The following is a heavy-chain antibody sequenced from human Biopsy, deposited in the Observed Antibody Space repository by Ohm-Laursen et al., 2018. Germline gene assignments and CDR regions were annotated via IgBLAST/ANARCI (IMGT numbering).Heavy chain of an antibody. CDR3: ARGMRTTGWPYFDY. Sequence: TLSLTCTVSGGSISSYNWSWIRQPPGQGLQYIGFIYSGGNTNYNPSLRSRVTMSVDTSKNQFSLRLNSVTAADTAVYYCARGMRTTGWPYFDYWGQGILVTVSS. CDR1: GGSISSYN. D-gene: IGHD2/OR15-2a*01. V-gene: IGHV4-59*01. J-gene: IGHJ4*02. CDR2: IYSGGNT.